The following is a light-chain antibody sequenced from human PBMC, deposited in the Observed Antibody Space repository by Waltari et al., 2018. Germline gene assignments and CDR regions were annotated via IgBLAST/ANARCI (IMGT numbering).Light chain of an antibody. CDR3: QTGGHGTWV. CDR2: VNSDGSH. J-gene: IGLJ3*02. Sequence: QLVLTQSPSASASLGASVKLTCTLSSGHSSNVIAWHQQQPEKGTRYLMKVNSDGSHRKGDEVRDLFSCSSAVAERYRTISSLQSEEEADYYCQTGGHGTWVFGGGTKLTVL. CDR1: SGHSSNV. V-gene: IGLV4-69*01.